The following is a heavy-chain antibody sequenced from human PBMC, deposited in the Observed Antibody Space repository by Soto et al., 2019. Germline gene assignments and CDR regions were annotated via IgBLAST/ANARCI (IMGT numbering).Heavy chain of an antibody. Sequence: SETLSLTCSVSGGSISSNNYHWGWIRQPPGKGLEWIGTISFGGSTYYTPSLNSRLTISVDPSKTQFSLRLSSVTASETAIYYSVRRGPGLATPRRGANYFDSWGTGTLVTVSS. J-gene: IGHJ4*02. CDR2: ISFGGST. D-gene: IGHD3-10*01. CDR1: GGSISSNNYH. V-gene: IGHV4-39*01. CDR3: VRRGPGLATPRRGANYFDS.